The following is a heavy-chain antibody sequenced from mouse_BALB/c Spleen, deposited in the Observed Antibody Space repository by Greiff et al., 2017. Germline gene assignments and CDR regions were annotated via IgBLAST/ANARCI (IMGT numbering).Heavy chain of an antibody. CDR1: GYTFSSYW. CDR2: ILPGSGST. CDR3: ATSRLLRGFAY. J-gene: IGHJ3*01. D-gene: IGHD2-3*01. V-gene: IGHV1-9*01. Sequence: QVQLQQSGAELMKPGASVKISCKATGYTFSSYWIEWVKQRPGHGLEWIGEILPGSGSTNYNEKFKGKATFTADTSSNTAYMQLSSLTSEDSAVYYCATSRLLRGFAYWGQGTLVTVSA.